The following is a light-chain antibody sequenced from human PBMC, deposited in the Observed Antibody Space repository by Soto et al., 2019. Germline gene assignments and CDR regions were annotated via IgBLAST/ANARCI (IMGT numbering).Light chain of an antibody. V-gene: IGLV2-14*01. CDR2: DVS. Sequence: QSALTQPASVSGSPGQSITISCTGTSSDVGGYNYVSWYQQHPGKAPKLMIYDVSNWPSGVSNRFSGSKSGNTASLTISGLQAEDEADYYCSSYTRSSAPYVFGTGTKVTVL. CDR3: SSYTRSSAPYV. CDR1: SSDVGGYNY. J-gene: IGLJ1*01.